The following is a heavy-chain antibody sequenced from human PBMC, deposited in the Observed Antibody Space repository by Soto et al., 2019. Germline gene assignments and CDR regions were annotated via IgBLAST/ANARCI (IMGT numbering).Heavy chain of an antibody. CDR3: ARVIYYCSGSYSPYGMDV. J-gene: IGHJ6*02. CDR1: GVSFNNNG. D-gene: IGHD3-10*01. CDR2: VSPPFRTS. V-gene: IGHV1-69*01. Sequence: QVQLVQSGAEVKKPGSSVKVSCKTSGVSFNNNGIGWVRQAPGHGLEWMGGVSPPFRTSNYARKYQGRISITADASTGKVNMELSSLASEDTAQYYCARVIYYCSGSYSPYGMDVWGQGTRVTVSS.